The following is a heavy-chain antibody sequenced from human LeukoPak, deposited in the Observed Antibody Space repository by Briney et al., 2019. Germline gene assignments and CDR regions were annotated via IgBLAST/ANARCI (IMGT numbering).Heavy chain of an antibody. J-gene: IGHJ4*02. Sequence: GGSLRLSCAASGFTFSTYAMTWVRQAPGKGLEWVSTISGSHGSTYYADSVKGRFTISRDNSKNTLYLQMNSLRAEDTAVYYCAKWRSSGSYDYWGQGTLVTVSS. CDR1: GFTFSTYA. CDR2: ISGSHGST. D-gene: IGHD3-10*01. V-gene: IGHV3-23*01. CDR3: AKWRSSGSYDY.